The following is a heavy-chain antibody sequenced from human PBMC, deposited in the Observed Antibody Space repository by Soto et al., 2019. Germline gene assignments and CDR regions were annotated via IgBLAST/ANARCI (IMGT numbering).Heavy chain of an antibody. D-gene: IGHD4-17*01. J-gene: IGHJ6*02. CDR1: GGTFSSSA. Sequence: SVKVSCRASGGTFSSSATSWVRQAPVQGLEWMGGIIPIFGTANYAKMFQGRFTITAAESRSTACMELRSFISEDTAVYYCARVFVGDYDAYSGMSVGRRGTTVTVSS. CDR2: IIPIFGTA. CDR3: ARVFVGDYDAYSGMSV. V-gene: IGHV1-69*13.